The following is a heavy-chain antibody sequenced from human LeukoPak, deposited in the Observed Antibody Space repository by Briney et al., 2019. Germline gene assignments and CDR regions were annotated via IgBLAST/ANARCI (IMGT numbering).Heavy chain of an antibody. CDR1: GFTVSSNY. CDR3: AREYGSGSSWFDP. Sequence: GGSLRLSCAASGFTVSSNYMSWVRQAPGKGLEWVSVIYSGGSTYYADSVKGRFTISRDNSKNTLYLQMNSLRAEDTAVYYCAREYGSGSSWFDPWGQETLVTVSS. D-gene: IGHD3-10*01. CDR2: IYSGGST. J-gene: IGHJ5*02. V-gene: IGHV3-66*01.